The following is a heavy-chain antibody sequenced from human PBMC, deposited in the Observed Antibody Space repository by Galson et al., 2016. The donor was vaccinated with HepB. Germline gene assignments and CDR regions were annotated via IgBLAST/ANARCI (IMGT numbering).Heavy chain of an antibody. Sequence: SLRLSCAASGFTFSNFAMTWVRQAPGKGLEWISGISGKGDSTYYADSVKGRFTVSRDNSKNTLHQHMNSLRVDDTAVYYCANLGSGSFRWYFYGMEVWGKGTTVTVPS. J-gene: IGHJ6*04. CDR3: ANLGSGSFRWYFYGMEV. CDR2: ISGKGDST. D-gene: IGHD3-10*01. V-gene: IGHV3-23*01. CDR1: GFTFSNFA.